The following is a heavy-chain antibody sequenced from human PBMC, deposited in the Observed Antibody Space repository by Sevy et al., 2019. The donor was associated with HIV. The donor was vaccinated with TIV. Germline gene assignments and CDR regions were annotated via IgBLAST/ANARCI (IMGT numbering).Heavy chain of an antibody. CDR2: INSGDSTI. CDR1: GFTFSDYY. Sequence: GGSLRLSCAASGFTFSDYYMSWIRQAPGKGLELLSYINSGDSTIYYSDSVRGRFTISRDNAKNSLFLQMNSLRAEDTAVYYCARVTCGDSEGITGTIFDYWGQGTLVTVSS. V-gene: IGHV3-11*01. D-gene: IGHD1-7*01. J-gene: IGHJ4*02. CDR3: ARVTCGDSEGITGTIFDY.